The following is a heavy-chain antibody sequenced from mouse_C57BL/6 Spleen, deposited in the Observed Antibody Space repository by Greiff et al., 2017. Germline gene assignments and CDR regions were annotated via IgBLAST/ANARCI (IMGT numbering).Heavy chain of an antibody. D-gene: IGHD1-1*01. CDR3: ARRGTYGSSWFAY. CDR2: INPGSGGT. V-gene: IGHV1-54*01. Sequence: VQLQQSGAELVRPGTSVKVSCKASGYAFTNYLIEWVKQRPGQGLEWIGVINPGSGGTNYNEKFKGKATLTADKASSTAYMQLSSLTSEDSAVYFCARRGTYGSSWFAYWGQGTLVTVSA. CDR1: GYAFTNYL. J-gene: IGHJ3*01.